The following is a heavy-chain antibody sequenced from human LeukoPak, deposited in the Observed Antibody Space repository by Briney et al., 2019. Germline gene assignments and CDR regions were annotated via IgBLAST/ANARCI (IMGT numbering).Heavy chain of an antibody. CDR1: GFTFSSYA. Sequence: GGSLRLSCAASGFTFSSYAMHWVRQAPGKGLEWVAVISYDGSNKYYADSVKGRFTISRDNSKNTLYLQMNSLRAEDTAVYYCAKVKIAAAGLWFDPWGQGTLVTVS. CDR3: AKVKIAAAGLWFDP. V-gene: IGHV3-30*07. CDR2: ISYDGSNK. J-gene: IGHJ5*02. D-gene: IGHD6-13*01.